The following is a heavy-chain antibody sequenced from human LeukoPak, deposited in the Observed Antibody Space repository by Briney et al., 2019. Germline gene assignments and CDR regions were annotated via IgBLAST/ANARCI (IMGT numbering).Heavy chain of an antibody. Sequence: SSVKVSCKASGDTFSSYAISWVRQAPGQGLEWMGRIIPILGIANYAQKFQGRVTITADKSTSTAYMDLSSLRSEDTALYYCARDEGVVVVTGFDYWGQGTLVTVSS. CDR3: ARDEGVVVVTGFDY. V-gene: IGHV1-69*04. CDR2: IIPILGIA. CDR1: GDTFSSYA. J-gene: IGHJ4*02. D-gene: IGHD3-22*01.